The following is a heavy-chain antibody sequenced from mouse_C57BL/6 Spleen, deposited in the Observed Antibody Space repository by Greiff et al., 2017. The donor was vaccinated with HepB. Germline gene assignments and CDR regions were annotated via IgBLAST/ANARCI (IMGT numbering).Heavy chain of an antibody. J-gene: IGHJ2*01. V-gene: IGHV5-4*01. Sequence: EVKLVESGGGLVKPGGSLKLSCAASGFTFSSYAMSWVRQTPEKRLEWVATISDGGSYTYYPDNVKGRFTISRDNAKNNLYLQMSHLKSEDTAMYYCARDRGHFDYWGQGTTLTVSS. CDR2: ISDGGSYT. CDR1: GFTFSSYA. CDR3: ARDRGHFDY. D-gene: IGHD3-3*01.